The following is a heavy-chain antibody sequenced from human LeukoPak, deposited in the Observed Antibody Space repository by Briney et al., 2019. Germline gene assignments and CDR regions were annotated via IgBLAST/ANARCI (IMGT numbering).Heavy chain of an antibody. CDR1: GGSISSSSYY. D-gene: IGHD3-3*01. V-gene: IGHV4-39*01. CDR2: IYYSGST. J-gene: IGHJ3*02. Sequence: SETLSLTCTVSGGSISSSSYYWGWIRQPPGKGLEWIGSIYYSGSTYYNPSLKSRVTISVDTSKNQFSLKLSSVTAADTAVYYCARHKAVLRFLEWLLGAFDIWGQGTMVTVSS. CDR3: ARHKAVLRFLEWLLGAFDI.